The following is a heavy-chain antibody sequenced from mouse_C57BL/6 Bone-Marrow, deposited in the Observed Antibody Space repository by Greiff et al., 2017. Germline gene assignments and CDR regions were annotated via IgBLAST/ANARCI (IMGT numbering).Heavy chain of an antibody. CDR1: GYTFTEYT. J-gene: IGHJ3*01. V-gene: IGHV1-62-2*01. D-gene: IGHD1-1*01. Sequence: LQESGAELVKPGASVKLSCKASGYTFTEYTIHWVKQRSGQGLEWIGWFYPGSGSIKYNEKFKDKATLTADKSSSAVYMELSRLTSEDSAVYFCASHEARYGSGYGFAYWGRGTLVTVSA. CDR2: FYPGSGSI. CDR3: ASHEARYGSGYGFAY.